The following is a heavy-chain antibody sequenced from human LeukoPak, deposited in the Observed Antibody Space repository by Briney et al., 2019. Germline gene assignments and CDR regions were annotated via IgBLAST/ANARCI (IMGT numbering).Heavy chain of an antibody. Sequence: PSETLSLTCTVPGGSISSYYWSWIRQPPGKGLEWIGYIYYSGSTNYNPSLKSRVTISVDTSKNQFSLKLSSVTAADTAVYYCARRLPLNWFDPWGQGTLVTVSS. J-gene: IGHJ5*02. V-gene: IGHV4-59*08. CDR1: GGSISSYY. CDR3: ARRLPLNWFDP. CDR2: IYYSGST.